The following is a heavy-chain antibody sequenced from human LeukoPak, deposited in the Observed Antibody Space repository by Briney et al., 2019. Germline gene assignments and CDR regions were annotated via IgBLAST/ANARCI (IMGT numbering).Heavy chain of an antibody. J-gene: IGHJ4*01. CDR3: AIDTVYYDPPSY. CDR1: GYTLTELS. V-gene: IGHV1-24*01. D-gene: IGHD3-16*01. Sequence: GASVKVSCKVSGYTLTELSMHWVRQPPGKGLEWMGGSDPENGKTVYAQNFQGRVTMTEDTSTDTAYMELTSLTSDDTAIYYCAIDTVYYDPPSYWGQGTLVTVSS. CDR2: SDPENGKT.